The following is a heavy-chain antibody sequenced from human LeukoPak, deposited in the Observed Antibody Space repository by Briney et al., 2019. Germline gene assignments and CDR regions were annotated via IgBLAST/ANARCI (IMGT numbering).Heavy chain of an antibody. D-gene: IGHD1-26*01. J-gene: IGHJ6*02. V-gene: IGHV4-31*03. CDR2: IYYSGST. Sequence: PSQTLSLTCTVSGGSISSGGYYWSWIRQHPGKGLEWIGYIYYSGSTYYNPSLKSRVTISVDTSKNQFSLKLSSVTAADTAVYYCTRNEWDYHYYYGMDVWGQGTTVTVSS. CDR1: GGSISSGGYY. CDR3: TRNEWDYHYYYGMDV.